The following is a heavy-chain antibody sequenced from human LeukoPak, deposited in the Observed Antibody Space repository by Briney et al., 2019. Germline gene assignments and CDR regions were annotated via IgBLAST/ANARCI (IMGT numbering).Heavy chain of an antibody. CDR1: GFPLADNG. CDR3: ARERDRGNDFGDSVDY. J-gene: IGHJ4*02. V-gene: IGHV3-20*04. Sequence: PGGSLRLSCAASGFPLADNGMSWVRQTSGKGLEWVCGINWNGADTAYADSVKGRFTVSRDNAKNSLYLQMTGLTAEDTAFYYCARERDRGNDFGDSVDYWGQGTLVTVSS. D-gene: IGHD4-17*01. CDR2: INWNGADT.